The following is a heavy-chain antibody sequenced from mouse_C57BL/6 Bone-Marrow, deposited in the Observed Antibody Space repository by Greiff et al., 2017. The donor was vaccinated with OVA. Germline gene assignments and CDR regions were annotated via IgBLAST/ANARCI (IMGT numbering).Heavy chain of an antibody. Sequence: EVKLMESGGDLVKPGGSLKLSCAASGFTFSSYGMSWVRQTPDQRLEWVATISSGGSYTYYPDSVKGRFTISRDNAKNTLYLQMSSLKSEDTAMYYCARHPVITTVVAVDYWGQGTTLTVSS. D-gene: IGHD1-1*01. CDR2: ISSGGSYT. J-gene: IGHJ2*01. CDR3: ARHPVITTVVAVDY. CDR1: GFTFSSYG. V-gene: IGHV5-6*01.